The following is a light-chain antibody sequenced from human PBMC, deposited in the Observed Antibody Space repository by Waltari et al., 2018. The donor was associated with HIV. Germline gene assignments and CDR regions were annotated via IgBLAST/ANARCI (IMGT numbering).Light chain of an antibody. CDR3: QQFDNLPR. CDR2: DAS. J-gene: IGKJ4*01. Sequence: DIQMTQSPSSLSASVGDRVTITCQASQDITTYLNWNQLKPGKPPKLLIYDASYLETGVPSRFSGSGSGTDFTFTISSLQPEDIATYYCQQFDNLPRFGGGTKVEIK. V-gene: IGKV1-33*01. CDR1: QDITTY.